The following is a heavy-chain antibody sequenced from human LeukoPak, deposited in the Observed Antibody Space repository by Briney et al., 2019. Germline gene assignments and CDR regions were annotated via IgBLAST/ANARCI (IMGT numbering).Heavy chain of an antibody. J-gene: IGHJ6*03. CDR1: RFTFSSYA. Sequence: GSLGLSCAASRFTFSSYAMSWVRQAPGKGLEWVSGLTGSGGNTYYADSVKGRFTISRDNSKNTLSLQMNSLRAEDAAVYYCVKFRGIQHYNYHMDVWGKGTTVTVSS. CDR3: VKFRGIQHYNYHMDV. D-gene: IGHD3-10*01. V-gene: IGHV3-23*01. CDR2: LTGSGGNT.